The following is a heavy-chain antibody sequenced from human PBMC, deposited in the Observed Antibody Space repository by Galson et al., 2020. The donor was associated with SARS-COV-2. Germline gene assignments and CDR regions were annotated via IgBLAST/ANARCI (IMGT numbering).Heavy chain of an antibody. CDR2: ISYDGSNK. CDR3: ARAKSGSYHDAFDI. D-gene: IGHD1-26*01. CDR1: GFTFSSYA. Sequence: GESLQISCAASGFTFSSYAMHWVRQAPGKGLEWVAVISYDGSNKYYADSAKGRFTISRDNSKNTLYLQMNSLRAEDTAVYYCARAKSGSYHDAFDIWGQGTMVTVSS. J-gene: IGHJ3*02. V-gene: IGHV3-30*04.